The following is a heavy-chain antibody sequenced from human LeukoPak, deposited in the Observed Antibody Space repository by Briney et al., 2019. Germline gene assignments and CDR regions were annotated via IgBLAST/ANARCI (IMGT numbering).Heavy chain of an antibody. CDR1: GFTVSSNY. Sequence: GGSLRLSCAASGFTVSSNYMSWVRQAPGKGLEWVSVIYSGGSTYYADSVKGRFTISRDNSKNTLYLQMNSLRAEDTAVYYCARDGRGVIGGRAFDIWGQGTMVTVSS. J-gene: IGHJ3*02. V-gene: IGHV3-66*01. CDR2: IYSGGST. CDR3: ARDGRGVIGGRAFDI. D-gene: IGHD3-16*02.